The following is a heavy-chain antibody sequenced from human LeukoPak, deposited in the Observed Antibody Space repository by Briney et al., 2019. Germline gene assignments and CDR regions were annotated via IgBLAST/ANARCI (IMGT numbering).Heavy chain of an antibody. V-gene: IGHV4-61*01. Sequence: SETLSLTCTVSGGSVSSGSYYWSWIRQPPGKGLEWIGYIYYSGSTNYNPSLKSRVTISVDTSKNQFSLMLSSVTAADTAVYYCARVVEGSTSFTTYYFDYWGQGTLVTVSS. CDR2: IYYSGST. CDR1: GGSVSSGSYY. CDR3: ARVVEGSTSFTTYYFDY. J-gene: IGHJ4*02. D-gene: IGHD2-2*01.